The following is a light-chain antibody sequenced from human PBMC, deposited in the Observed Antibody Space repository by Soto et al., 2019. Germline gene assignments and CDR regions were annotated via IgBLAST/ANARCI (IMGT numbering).Light chain of an antibody. CDR1: SSDVGGYNY. V-gene: IGLV2-14*01. Sequence: QSALTQPASVSGSPGQSITISCTGTSSDVGGYNYVSWYQQHPGKAPKLMIYDVSNRPSGVSNRFSGSKSGNTASLTISGLQAEDEADYYCSSYTSSSTYVVFGGGTKLPDL. CDR2: DVS. J-gene: IGLJ2*01. CDR3: SSYTSSSTYVV.